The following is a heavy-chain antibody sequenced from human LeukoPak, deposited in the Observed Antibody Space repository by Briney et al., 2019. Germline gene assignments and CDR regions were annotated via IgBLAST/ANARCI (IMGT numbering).Heavy chain of an antibody. Sequence: SETLSLTCAVYGGSFSGYYWNWIRQPPGKGLEWIGEINHSGSTNYNPSLKSRVTISVDTSKNQFSLKLSSVTAADTAVYYCARGNVDTAKDAFDIWGQGTMVTVSS. CDR2: INHSGST. CDR1: GGSFSGYY. CDR3: ARGNVDTAKDAFDI. D-gene: IGHD5-18*01. J-gene: IGHJ3*02. V-gene: IGHV4-34*01.